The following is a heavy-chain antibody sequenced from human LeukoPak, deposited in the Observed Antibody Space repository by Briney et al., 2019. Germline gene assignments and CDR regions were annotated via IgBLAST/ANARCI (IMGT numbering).Heavy chain of an antibody. CDR1: GFTFSTYG. J-gene: IGHJ4*02. V-gene: IGHV3-30*18. CDR2: TSFDGSNQ. Sequence: PGRSLRLSCAASGFTFSTYGMHWVRQAPGKGLEWVAVTSFDGSNQYYADSVKGRFTISRDNFKSTLFLQMNSLTAEDTAVYYCAKGIRDFSWLPSFDWWGQGIQATVSS. D-gene: IGHD3-9*01. CDR3: AKGIRDFSWLPSFDW.